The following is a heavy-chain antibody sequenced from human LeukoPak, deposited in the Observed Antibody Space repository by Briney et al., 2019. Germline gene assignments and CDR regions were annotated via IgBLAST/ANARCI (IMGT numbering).Heavy chain of an antibody. J-gene: IGHJ4*02. D-gene: IGHD3-22*01. CDR1: GYTLTELS. V-gene: IGHV1-24*01. Sequence: APVKVSCKVSGYTLTELSMHWVRQAPGKGLEWMGGFDPEDGETIYAQKFQGRVTMTEDTSTDTAYMELSSLRSEDTAVYYCATEGIRKPADYYDSSTRFDYWGQGTLVTVSS. CDR3: ATEGIRKPADYYDSSTRFDY. CDR2: FDPEDGET.